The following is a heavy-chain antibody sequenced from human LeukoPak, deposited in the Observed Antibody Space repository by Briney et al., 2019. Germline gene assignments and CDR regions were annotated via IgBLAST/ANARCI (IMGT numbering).Heavy chain of an antibody. CDR2: LNPNTGTT. V-gene: IGHV1-2*02. D-gene: IGHD6-6*01. CDR1: GYTFTGYY. CDR3: VIAAPRPNNWLDP. Sequence: GASVKVSCKASGYTFTGYYIHWGRQAPGQGPEWMGWLNPNTGTTNYAQNFQGRVTMTRDTSTSTAYMELSRLRSDDTAVYYCVIAAPRPNNWLDPWGQGTLVTVSS. J-gene: IGHJ5*02.